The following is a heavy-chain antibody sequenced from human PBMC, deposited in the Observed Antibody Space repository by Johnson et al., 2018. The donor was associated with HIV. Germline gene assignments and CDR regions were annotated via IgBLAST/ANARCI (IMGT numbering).Heavy chain of an antibody. D-gene: IGHD1-26*01. Sequence: QVQVVESGGGVVQPGGSLRLSCAASGFTFSSYGMHWVRQAPGKGLEWVTFIRYDGSNKYYADSVKGRFTISSDNSKNTLYLQRNSLSPEDTAMFYCAKEESGSFLAFDIWGQGTMVTVSS. V-gene: IGHV3-30*02. CDR2: IRYDGSNK. CDR1: GFTFSSYG. CDR3: AKEESGSFLAFDI. J-gene: IGHJ3*02.